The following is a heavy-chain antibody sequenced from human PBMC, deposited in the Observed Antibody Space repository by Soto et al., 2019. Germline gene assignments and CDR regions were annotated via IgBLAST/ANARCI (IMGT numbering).Heavy chain of an antibody. CDR1: GDTFTEYY. J-gene: IGHJ4*02. CDR2: VNPSGGHT. Sequence: QVQLMQSGAEVKKPGASVKVSCKASGDTFTEYYIHWVRQAPGQGLEWMGTVNPSGGHTTYAQHFLCRGTMTRATAASTLYMELTSLTSDDTAVYYCARGGHVVVVTAALDYWGQGTLVTVSS. D-gene: IGHD2-21*02. V-gene: IGHV1-46*01. CDR3: ARGGHVVVVTAALDY.